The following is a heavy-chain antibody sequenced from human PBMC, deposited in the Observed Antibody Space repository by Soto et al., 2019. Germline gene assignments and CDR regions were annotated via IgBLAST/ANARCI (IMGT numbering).Heavy chain of an antibody. V-gene: IGHV4-39*01. J-gene: IGHJ4*02. CDR3: ASIAVVCY. Sequence: PSETLSLTCTVSGGSISSSIYYWGWIRQPPGKGLEWIGSIYYSGSTYYNPSLKSRVTISVDTSKNQFSLKLSSVTAADTAVYYCASIAVVCYWGQGTLVTVSS. CDR1: GGSISSSIYY. D-gene: IGHD6-19*01. CDR2: IYYSGST.